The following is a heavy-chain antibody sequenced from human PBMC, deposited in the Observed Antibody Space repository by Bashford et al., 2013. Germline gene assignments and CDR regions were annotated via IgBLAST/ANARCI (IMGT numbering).Heavy chain of an antibody. CDR2: IYTSGST. CDR3: ARGANDYGDYLFDY. V-gene: IGHV4-61*02. Sequence: SETLSLTCTVSGGSISSGSYYWSWIRQPAGKGLEWIGRIYTSGSTNYNPSLKSRVTMSVDTSKNQFSLKLSSVTAADTAVYYCARGANDYGDYLFDYWGQGPWSPSPQ. CDR1: GGSISSGSYY. D-gene: IGHD4-17*01. J-gene: IGHJ4*02.